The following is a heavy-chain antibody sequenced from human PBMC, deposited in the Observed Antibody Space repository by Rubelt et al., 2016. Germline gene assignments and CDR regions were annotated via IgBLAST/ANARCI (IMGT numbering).Heavy chain of an antibody. J-gene: IGHJ6*02. CDR3: VKVPALDV. CDR1: GGSISSYY. V-gene: IGHV4-59*01. CDR2: IYYSGST. Sequence: QVQLQESGPGLVKPSETLSLTCTVSGGSISSYYWSWIRQPPGKGLEWIGYIYYSGSTHYNPSLKSRVTISVDTSKNQFSLTLNPLIDADSAVYHWVKVPALDVWGPGTTVTVSS.